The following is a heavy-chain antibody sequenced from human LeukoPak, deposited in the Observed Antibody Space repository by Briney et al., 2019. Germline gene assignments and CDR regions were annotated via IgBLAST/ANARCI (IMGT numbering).Heavy chain of an antibody. V-gene: IGHV4-39*02. Sequence: SETLSLTCTVSGGSISSSSYYWGWLRQPPGTGLEWLGSIYYSGSTYYNPSLKSRVTISVDTSKNQFSLKLSSVTAADTAVYYCARVGYSGYDNRGSFDYWGQGTLVTVSS. CDR3: ARVGYSGYDNRGSFDY. CDR1: GGSISSSSYY. CDR2: IYYSGST. J-gene: IGHJ4*02. D-gene: IGHD5-12*01.